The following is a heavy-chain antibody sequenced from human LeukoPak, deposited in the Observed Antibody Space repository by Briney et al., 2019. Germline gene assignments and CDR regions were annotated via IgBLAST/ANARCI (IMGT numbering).Heavy chain of an antibody. CDR3: AREMAYGSGFPLFDY. V-gene: IGHV3-66*02. J-gene: IGHJ4*02. D-gene: IGHD3-10*01. CDR1: GFTFSDYY. Sequence: PGGSLRLSCAASGFTFSDYYMSWIRQAPGKGLEWVSVIYSGGSTYYADSVKGRFTISRDNSKNTLYLQMNSLRAEDTAVYYCAREMAYGSGFPLFDYWGQGTLVTVSS. CDR2: IYSGGST.